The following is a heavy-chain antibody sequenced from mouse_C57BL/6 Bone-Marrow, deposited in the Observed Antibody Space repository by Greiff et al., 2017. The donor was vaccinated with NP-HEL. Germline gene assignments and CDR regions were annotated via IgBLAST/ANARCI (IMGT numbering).Heavy chain of an antibody. Sequence: EVQLQQSGAELVRPGASVKLSCTASGLNIKDDYMHWVKQRPEQGLEWIGWIDPENGDTEYASKFPGKATLTADTSSNTADLQLSSLTSEDTAVYYCTARDGYLPYFVYWGQGTTLTVSS. J-gene: IGHJ2*01. CDR2: IDPENGDT. CDR1: GLNIKDDY. D-gene: IGHD2-3*01. CDR3: TARDGYLPYFVY. V-gene: IGHV14-4*01.